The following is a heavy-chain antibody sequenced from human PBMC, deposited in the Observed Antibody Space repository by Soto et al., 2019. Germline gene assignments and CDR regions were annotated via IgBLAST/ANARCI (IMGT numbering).Heavy chain of an antibody. CDR1: GGSISSYY. Sequence: QVQLQESGPGLVKPSETLSLTCTVSGGSISSYYWSWIRQPPGKGLEWIGYIYYSGSTNYNPSLKSRVTVSVDTSKHQFALKLSSVTAADTAVYYCARQGRYFDWSFDYWGQGTLVTVSS. J-gene: IGHJ4*02. CDR3: ARQGRYFDWSFDY. CDR2: IYYSGST. V-gene: IGHV4-59*08. D-gene: IGHD3-9*01.